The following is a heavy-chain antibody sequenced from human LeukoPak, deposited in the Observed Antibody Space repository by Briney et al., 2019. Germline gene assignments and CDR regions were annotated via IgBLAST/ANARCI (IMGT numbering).Heavy chain of an antibody. V-gene: IGHV4-59*01. CDR2: IYYSGST. CDR1: GGSISSYY. J-gene: IGHJ6*03. CDR3: ARTTEAHSWRTRYYDYYMDV. D-gene: IGHD6-13*01. Sequence: SETLSLTCTVSGGSISSYYWSWIRQPPGKGLEWIGYIYYSGSTNYNPSLKSRVTISVDTSKNQFSLKLSSVTAADTAVYYCARTTEAHSWRTRYYDYYMDVWGKGTTVTVPS.